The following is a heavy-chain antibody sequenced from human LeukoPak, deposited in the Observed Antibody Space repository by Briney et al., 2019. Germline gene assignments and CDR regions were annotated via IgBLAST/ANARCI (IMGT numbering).Heavy chain of an antibody. CDR1: GLTFSSYA. CDR2: ITYDGTNK. D-gene: IGHD3-9*01. V-gene: IGHV3-30*04. CDR3: ARGSTYYDIFTGYYYYYGMDV. J-gene: IGHJ6*04. Sequence: PGGSLRLSCAASGLTFSSYAMHWVRQAPGKGLEWVAVITYDGTNKYYADSVKGRFTMSRDNSKNTLYLQMNSLRAEDTAVYYCARGSTYYDIFTGYYYYYGMDVWGKGTTVTVSS.